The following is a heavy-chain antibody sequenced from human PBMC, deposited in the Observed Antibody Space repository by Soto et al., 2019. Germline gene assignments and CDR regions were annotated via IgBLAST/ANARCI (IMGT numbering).Heavy chain of an antibody. J-gene: IGHJ4*02. CDR1: GGTFSSYT. CDR3: ARVFYGSGSSLDY. D-gene: IGHD3-10*01. V-gene: IGHV1-69*02. CDR2: IIPILGIA. Sequence: ASVKVSCKASGGTFSSYTISWVRQAPGQGLEWMGRIIPILGIANYAQKFQGRVTITADKSTSTAYMELSSLRSEDTAVYYCARVFYGSGSSLDYWGQGTLVTVSS.